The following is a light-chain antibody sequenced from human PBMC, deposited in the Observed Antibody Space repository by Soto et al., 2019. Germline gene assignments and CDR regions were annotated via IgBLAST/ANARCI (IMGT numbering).Light chain of an antibody. CDR1: SSVVGAYNY. CDR3: SSYTSATTYV. J-gene: IGLJ1*01. CDR2: DVS. Sequence: SVLTQPASVSGSPGQSITISCTGTSSVVGAYNYDSWYQQYPGEAPKVIIYDVSHRPAGVSNRFSGSKSGNTASLTISGLQTQDEADYYCSSYTSATTYVFGTGTKVTVL. V-gene: IGLV2-14*01.